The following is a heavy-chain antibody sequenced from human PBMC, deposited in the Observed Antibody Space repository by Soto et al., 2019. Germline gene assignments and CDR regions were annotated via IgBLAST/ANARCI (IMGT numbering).Heavy chain of an antibody. CDR2: ISYDGINK. V-gene: IGHV3-30*04. D-gene: IGHD2-2*01. CDR1: GFTFISKA. J-gene: IGHJ6*02. CDR3: ARGYCSSTSCFYGMDV. Sequence: WGSLRLSCAASGFTFISKAIHFCRHTPCKGLEWVAFISYDGINKYHADSVKGRFTISRDNSKNRLYLQMNSLRTEDTAVYYCARGYCSSTSCFYGMDVWGQGTTVTVSS.